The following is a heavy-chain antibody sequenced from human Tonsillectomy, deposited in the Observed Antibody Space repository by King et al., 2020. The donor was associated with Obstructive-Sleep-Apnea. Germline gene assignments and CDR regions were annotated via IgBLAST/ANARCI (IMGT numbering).Heavy chain of an antibody. CDR1: GGSISSSSYY. CDR3: ARKAPSNWFDP. CDR2: IYYSGST. V-gene: IGHV4-39*07. Sequence: QLQESGPGLVKPSETLSLTCTVSGGSISSSSYYWGWIRQPPGKGLEWIGSIYYSGSTYYHPSLKSRVTISVDTSKNQFSLKLSSVTAADTAVYYCARKAPSNWFDPWGQGTLVTVSS. J-gene: IGHJ5*02.